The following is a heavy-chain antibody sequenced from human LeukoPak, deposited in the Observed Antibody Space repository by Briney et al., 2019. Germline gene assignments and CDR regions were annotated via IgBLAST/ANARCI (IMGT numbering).Heavy chain of an antibody. J-gene: IGHJ4*02. CDR1: GGTFSSYA. CDR2: IIPIFGTA. D-gene: IGHD4/OR15-4a*01. CDR3: ARATSRLTLNYYFDY. V-gene: IGHV1-69*01. Sequence: ASVKVSCKASGGTFSSYAISWVRQAPGQGLEWMGGIIPIFGTANYAQKFQGRVTITADESTSTAYMELSSLRSEDTAVYYCARATSRLTLNYYFDYWGQGTLVTVSS.